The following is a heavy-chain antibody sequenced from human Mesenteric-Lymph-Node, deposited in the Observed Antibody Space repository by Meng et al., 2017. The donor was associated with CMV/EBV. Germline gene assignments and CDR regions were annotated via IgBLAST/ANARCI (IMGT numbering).Heavy chain of an antibody. CDR3: ARVTSITEYNADYFDY. J-gene: IGHJ4*02. Sequence: SETLSLTCTVSGGPITSSTYNWAWIRQPPGKGLEWIGSVYYRGSTYQNLSLKSRVAMSVDTSKNQFSLRLSSVTAADTAVYYCARVTSITEYNADYFDYWGQGALVTVSS. V-gene: IGHV4-39*07. CDR1: GGPITSSTYN. D-gene: IGHD1-1*01. CDR2: VYYRGST.